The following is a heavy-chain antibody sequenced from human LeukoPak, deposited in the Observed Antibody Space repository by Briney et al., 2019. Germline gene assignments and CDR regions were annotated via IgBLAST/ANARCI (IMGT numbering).Heavy chain of an antibody. CDR3: AAGFLVRGVIGGY. CDR1: GFTFSSYS. Sequence: PGGSLRLSCAASGFTFSSYSMNWVRQAPGKGLEWVSYISSSSTIIYYADSVKGRFTISRDNAKNPLYLQMNSLRDEDTAVYYCAAGFLVRGVIGGYWGQGTLVTVSS. D-gene: IGHD3-10*01. V-gene: IGHV3-48*02. CDR2: ISSSSTII. J-gene: IGHJ4*02.